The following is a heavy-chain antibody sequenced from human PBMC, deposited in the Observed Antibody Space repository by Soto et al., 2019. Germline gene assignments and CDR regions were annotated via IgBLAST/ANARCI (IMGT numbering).Heavy chain of an antibody. V-gene: IGHV1-2*02. CDR1: GYTFTDYH. Sequence: QVQLVQSGAEVKKSGASVKVSCKASGYTFTDYHMHWVRQAPGQGLEWMGWITPDSGDTKYAQKFQGRVTMTRDTDISTVYMELTSLTSDDTAVYFCARDRVGFAVVTPAHWGQGTLVSVSS. D-gene: IGHD3-3*01. J-gene: IGHJ4*02. CDR2: ITPDSGDT. CDR3: ARDRVGFAVVTPAH.